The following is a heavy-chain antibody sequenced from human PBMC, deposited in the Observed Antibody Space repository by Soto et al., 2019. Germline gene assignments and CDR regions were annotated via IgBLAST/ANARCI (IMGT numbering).Heavy chain of an antibody. J-gene: IGHJ4*02. CDR1: GFTFSSYA. CDR2: ISGSGGST. V-gene: IGHV3-23*01. CDR3: AKRIAARRGGFDY. D-gene: IGHD6-6*01. Sequence: RGSLRLSCAASGFTFSSYAMSWVRQAPGKGLEWVSAISGSGGSTYYADSVKGRFTISRDNSKNTLYLQMNSLRAEDTAVYYCAKRIAARRGGFDYWGKGPLVTVSS.